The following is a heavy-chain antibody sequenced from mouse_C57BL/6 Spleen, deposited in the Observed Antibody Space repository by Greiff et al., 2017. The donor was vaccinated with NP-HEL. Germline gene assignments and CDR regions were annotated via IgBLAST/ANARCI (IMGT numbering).Heavy chain of an antibody. Sequence: EVQLVESGGGLVKPGGSLKLSCAASGFTFSDYGMHWVRQAPEKGLEWVAYISSGSSTIYYADTVKGRFTISRDNAKNTLFLQMTSLRSEDTAMYYCAKNYDCYYWFAYWGQGTLVTVSA. CDR2: ISSGSSTI. V-gene: IGHV5-17*01. J-gene: IGHJ3*01. D-gene: IGHD2-3*01. CDR1: GFTFSDYG. CDR3: AKNYDCYYWFAY.